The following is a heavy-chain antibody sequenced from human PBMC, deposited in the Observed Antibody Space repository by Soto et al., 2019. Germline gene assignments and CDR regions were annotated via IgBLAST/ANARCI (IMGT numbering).Heavy chain of an antibody. V-gene: IGHV4-59*01. D-gene: IGHD5-12*01. CDR2: VYHTGAT. Sequence: PSETLSLTCTVSGASISSSYWSWIRQSPERGLEWIAYVYHTGATNYNPSLKSRVTISLDTSKGQFSLNLTSLTTADTAVYFCARGGNRYSNVASGVGGFDFWGPGSLLTVSS. J-gene: IGHJ4*02. CDR3: ARGGNRYSNVASGVGGFDF. CDR1: GASISSSY.